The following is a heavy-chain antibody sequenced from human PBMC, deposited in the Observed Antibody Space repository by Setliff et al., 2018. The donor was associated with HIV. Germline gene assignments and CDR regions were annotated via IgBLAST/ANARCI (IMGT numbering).Heavy chain of an antibody. Sequence: SETLCLTCSVSGVSVSSGGYYWSWIRQHPGKGLEWIGYVYYTGTAYFNPSLKSRITISVDTSKNQFSLKLGFVTAADTAVYYCARGESTTWDLAEYFQHWGHGTLVTVS. V-gene: IGHV4-31*03. CDR1: GVSVSSGGYY. CDR2: VYYTGTA. J-gene: IGHJ1*01. D-gene: IGHD1-1*01. CDR3: ARGESTTWDLAEYFQH.